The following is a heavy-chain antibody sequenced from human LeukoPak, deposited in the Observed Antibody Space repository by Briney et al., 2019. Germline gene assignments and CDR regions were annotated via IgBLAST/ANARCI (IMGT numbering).Heavy chain of an antibody. CDR2: ISSSGSTI. V-gene: IGHV3-48*03. Sequence: GGSLRLSCAASGFTFSSYEMNWVRQAPGKGLEWVSYISSSGSTIYYADSVKGRFTISRDNAKNSLYLQMNSLKTEDTAVYYCTTESRAYYYYYYYMDVWGKGTTVTVSS. CDR1: GFTFSSYE. D-gene: IGHD1-26*01. J-gene: IGHJ6*03. CDR3: TTESRAYYYYYYYMDV.